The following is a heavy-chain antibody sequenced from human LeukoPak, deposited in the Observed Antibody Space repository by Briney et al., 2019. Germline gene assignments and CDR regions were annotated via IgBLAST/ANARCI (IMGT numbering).Heavy chain of an antibody. J-gene: IGHJ3*01. V-gene: IGHV3-30*01. CDR2: TSSDETHK. Sequence: GGSLRLSCEASGFTFSTYAMHWVRQAPGKGLEWVAITSSDETHKYYADSVRGRFTISRDNFKNTLYLQMKSLRAEDTAVFYCATTYLISQALDVWGQGTVVTVSP. D-gene: IGHD2-15*01. CDR1: GFTFSTYA. CDR3: ATTYLISQALDV.